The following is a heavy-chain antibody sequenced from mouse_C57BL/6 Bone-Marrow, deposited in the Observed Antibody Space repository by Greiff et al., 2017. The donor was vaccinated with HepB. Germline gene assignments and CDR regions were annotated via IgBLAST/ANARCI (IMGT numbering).Heavy chain of an antibody. J-gene: IGHJ3*01. CDR2: IDPSDSYT. Sequence: QVQLQQPGAELVMPGASVKLSCKASGYTFTSYWMHWVKQRPGQGLEWIGEIDPSDSYTKYNQKFKGKSTLTVDKSSSTAYMQLSSLTSEDSAVYYCARDYYGNYAWFAYWGQGTLVTVSA. V-gene: IGHV1-69*01. CDR1: GYTFTSYW. CDR3: ARDYYGNYAWFAY. D-gene: IGHD2-1*01.